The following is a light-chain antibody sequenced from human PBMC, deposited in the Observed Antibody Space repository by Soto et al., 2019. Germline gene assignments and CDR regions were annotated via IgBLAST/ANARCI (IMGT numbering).Light chain of an antibody. V-gene: IGKV3-15*01. CDR3: HQYDNWPKT. J-gene: IGKJ5*01. CDR2: GAS. CDR1: QSVSSN. Sequence: ELVVTQSPATLSVSPGERATLSCRASQSVSSNLAWYQQKPGQAPRLLIYGASTRATGIPARFSGSGSGTEFTLTISSLQSEDFAVYYCHQYDNWPKTFGQGTRLEI.